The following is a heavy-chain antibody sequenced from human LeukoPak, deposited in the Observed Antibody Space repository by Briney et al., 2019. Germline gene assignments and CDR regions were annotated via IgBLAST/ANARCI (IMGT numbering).Heavy chain of an antibody. CDR1: GYTFTGYY. Sequence: ASVKVSCKASGYTFTGYYMHWVRQAPGQGLEWMGWINPNSGGTNYAQKFQGRVTMIRDTSISTAYMELSRLRSDDTAVYYCARVAGAHDYEGPGLDYWGQGTLVTVSS. D-gene: IGHD4/OR15-4a*01. CDR3: ARVAGAHDYEGPGLDY. J-gene: IGHJ4*02. V-gene: IGHV1-2*02. CDR2: INPNSGGT.